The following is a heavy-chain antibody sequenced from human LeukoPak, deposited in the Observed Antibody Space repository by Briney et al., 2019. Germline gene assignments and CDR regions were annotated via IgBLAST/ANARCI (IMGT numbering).Heavy chain of an antibody. D-gene: IGHD2-21*02. V-gene: IGHV4-34*01. CDR1: GGSFSGYY. CDR3: ARSCGGDCXDYYYXXXXDV. J-gene: IGHJ6*02. CDR2: INHSGST. Sequence: SETLSLTCAVYGGSFSGYYWSWIRQPPGKGLEWIGEINHSGSTNYNPSLKSRVTISVDTSKNQFSLKLSSVTAADTAVYYCARSCGGDCXDYYYXXXXDVWGQGTTXTVSS.